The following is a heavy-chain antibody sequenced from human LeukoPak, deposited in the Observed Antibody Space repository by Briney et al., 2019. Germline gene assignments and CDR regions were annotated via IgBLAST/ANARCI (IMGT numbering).Heavy chain of an antibody. V-gene: IGHV1-3*01. CDR3: ARAGGLIVRDAFDI. CDR1: GYTFTSYA. Sequence: ASVKVSCKASGYTFTSYAVHWVRQAPGQRLEWMGWINAGNGNTKYSQNVQGRVTITRDTSATTAYMELSSLRSEDTAVYYCARAGGLIVRDAFDIWGQGTMVTVSS. CDR2: INAGNGNT. J-gene: IGHJ3*02. D-gene: IGHD2-15*01.